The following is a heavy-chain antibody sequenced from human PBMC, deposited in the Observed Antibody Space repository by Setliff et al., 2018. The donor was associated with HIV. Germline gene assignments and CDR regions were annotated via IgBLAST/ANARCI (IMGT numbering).Heavy chain of an antibody. CDR2: ILPFLGMG. Sequence: SVKVSCKTSGGSFRTSVISWVRQAPGQGLEWVGGILPFLGMGDFAQKFQGRVTMTRDTSTSTVYMDLSSLRSEDTAVYYCASLVDTPYYYYGMDVWGQGTTVTVSS. J-gene: IGHJ6*02. CDR1: GGSFRTSV. D-gene: IGHD5-18*01. V-gene: IGHV1-69*10. CDR3: ASLVDTPYYYYGMDV.